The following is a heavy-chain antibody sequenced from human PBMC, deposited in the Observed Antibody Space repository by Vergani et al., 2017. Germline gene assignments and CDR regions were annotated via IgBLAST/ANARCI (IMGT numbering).Heavy chain of an antibody. CDR3: ASSGSDGEDYFDY. J-gene: IGHJ4*02. CDR2: IKYDVSNK. CDR1: GFTFSGYG. Sequence: QVQLVASGGGVVQPGGSLRLSCAASGFTFSGYGMHWVRQAPGKGLEWVAFIKYDVSNKYYADSVKGRFTISRDNSKNTLYLQMNSLRPEDTALYHCASSGSDGEDYFDYWGQGTLVTVSS. D-gene: IGHD1-26*01. V-gene: IGHV3-30*02.